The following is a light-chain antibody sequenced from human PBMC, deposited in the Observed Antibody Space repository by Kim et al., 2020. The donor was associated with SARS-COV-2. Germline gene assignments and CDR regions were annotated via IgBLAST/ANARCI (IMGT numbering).Light chain of an antibody. Sequence: QSVTISCAGSSSNIGSNYVYWYQQLPGTAPKLLIYRNNQRPSGVPDRFSGSKSGTSASLAISGLRSEDEADYYCAAWDDSLSGDVVFGGGTQLTVL. CDR1: SSNIGSNY. V-gene: IGLV1-47*01. J-gene: IGLJ2*01. CDR3: AAWDDSLSGDVV. CDR2: RNN.